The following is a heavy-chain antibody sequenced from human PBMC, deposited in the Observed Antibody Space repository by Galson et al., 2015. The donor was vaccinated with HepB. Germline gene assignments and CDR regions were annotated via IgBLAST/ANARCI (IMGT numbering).Heavy chain of an antibody. CDR1: GFTFSSYS. CDR3: ALGSNWGYGTGLDY. V-gene: IGHV3-48*01. J-gene: IGHJ4*02. CDR2: ISSSSSTI. D-gene: IGHD7-27*01. Sequence: SLRLSCAASGFTFSSYSMNWVRQAPGKGLEWVSYISSSSSTIYYADSVKGRFTISRDNAKNSLYLQMNSLRAEDTAVYYCALGSNWGYGTGLDYWGQGTLVTVSS.